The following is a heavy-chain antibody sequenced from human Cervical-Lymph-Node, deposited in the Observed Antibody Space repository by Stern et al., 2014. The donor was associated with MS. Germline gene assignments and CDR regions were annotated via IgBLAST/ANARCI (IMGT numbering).Heavy chain of an antibody. V-gene: IGHV3-33*01. J-gene: IGHJ4*02. CDR2: IWYDGSNP. D-gene: IGHD6-13*01. CDR1: GFCFSRYA. CDR3: ASAYSSSHYYFDY. Sequence: VQLVESGGGVVQPGRSLRLSCAASGFCFSRYAMHWVRQAPGTGLELVAIIWYDGSNPYYADSVTGRFTISRDNFKNTLYLQMNSLRAEDTAVYYCASAYSSSHYYFDYWGQGTLVTVSS.